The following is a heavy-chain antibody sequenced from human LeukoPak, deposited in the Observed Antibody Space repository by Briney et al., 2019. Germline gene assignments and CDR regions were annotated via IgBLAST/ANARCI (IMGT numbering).Heavy chain of an antibody. D-gene: IGHD5-12*01. CDR2: ISSGGYTA. Sequence: GRSLRLSCAASGFTFSDYEMNWVRQAPGKGLEWLSYISSGGYTADYADSVKGRFTISRDNAKNSVYLQMHSLRAEDTGLYYCARSKRDIVATIGYWGQGTLVAVSS. V-gene: IGHV3-48*03. J-gene: IGHJ4*02. CDR3: ARSKRDIVATIGY. CDR1: GFTFSDYE.